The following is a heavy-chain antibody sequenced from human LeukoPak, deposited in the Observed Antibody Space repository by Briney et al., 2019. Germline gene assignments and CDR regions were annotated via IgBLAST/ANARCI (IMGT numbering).Heavy chain of an antibody. Sequence: SGGSLRLSCAASGFTFSSYAMSWVRQAPGKGLEWVLAISDSGGSTHDADSVKGRFTISRDNSKNTLYLQMNSLRAEDTAVYYCAKNDYYYYMDVWGKGTTVTVSS. CDR1: GFTFSSYA. CDR3: AKNDYYYYMDV. CDR2: ISDSGGST. J-gene: IGHJ6*03. V-gene: IGHV3-23*01.